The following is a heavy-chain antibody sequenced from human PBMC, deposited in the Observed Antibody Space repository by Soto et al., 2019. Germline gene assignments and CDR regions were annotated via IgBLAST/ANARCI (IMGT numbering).Heavy chain of an antibody. CDR2: IWYDGSNK. Sequence: GGSLRLSCAASGFTFSSYGMHWVRQAPGKGLEWVAVIWYDGSNKYYADSVKGRFTISRDNSKNTLYLQMNSLRAEDTAVYYCARMVSRCSSTSCYTHYYYYGTDVWGQGTTVTV. CDR1: GFTFSSYG. D-gene: IGHD2-2*02. CDR3: ARMVSRCSSTSCYTHYYYYGTDV. J-gene: IGHJ6*02. V-gene: IGHV3-33*01.